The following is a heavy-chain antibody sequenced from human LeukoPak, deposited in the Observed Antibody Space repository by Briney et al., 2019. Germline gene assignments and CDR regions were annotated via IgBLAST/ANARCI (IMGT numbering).Heavy chain of an antibody. V-gene: IGHV3-9*01. D-gene: IGHD6-13*01. J-gene: IGHJ5*02. Sequence: GRSLRLSCAASGFTFDDYAMHWVRQAPGKGLEWVSGISWNSGSIGYADSVKGRFTISRDNAKNSLYLQMNSLRAEDTASYYCAKDTYSSSWVNWFDPWGQGTLVTVSS. CDR2: ISWNSGSI. CDR1: GFTFDDYA. CDR3: AKDTYSSSWVNWFDP.